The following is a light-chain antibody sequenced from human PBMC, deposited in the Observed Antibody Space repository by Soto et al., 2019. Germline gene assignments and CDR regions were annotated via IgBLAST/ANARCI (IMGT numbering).Light chain of an antibody. CDR1: QSISTW. J-gene: IGKJ4*02. Sequence: DIQMPQSPSTLSASVGDRVTITCRDNQSISTWLAWYQQKPGKAPKLLLYEASTLESGVPSMFSPGGSGAYFTLIISSLQPDDFATDYCQQYYCSPLTVSGGTKVEIK. CDR2: EAS. V-gene: IGKV1-5*01. CDR3: QQYYCSPLT.